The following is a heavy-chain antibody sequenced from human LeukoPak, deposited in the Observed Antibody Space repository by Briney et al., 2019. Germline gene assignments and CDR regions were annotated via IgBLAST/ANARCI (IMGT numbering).Heavy chain of an antibody. D-gene: IGHD3-22*01. V-gene: IGHV4-59*01. CDR2: IYYSGST. CDR1: GGSISSYY. CDR3: ARDHPYYYDSSGYSGRDAFDI. J-gene: IGHJ3*02. Sequence: SETLSLTCTVSGGSISSYYWSWIRQPPGKGLEWIGYIYYSGSTNYNPSLKSRGTISVDTYKNQFSLKLSSVTAADTAVYYCARDHPYYYDSSGYSGRDAFDIWGQGTMITVSS.